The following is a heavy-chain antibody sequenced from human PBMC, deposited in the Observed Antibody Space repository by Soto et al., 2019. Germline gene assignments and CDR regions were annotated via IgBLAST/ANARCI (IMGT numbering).Heavy chain of an antibody. CDR1: GFTFSSYG. Sequence: QVQLVESGGGVVRPGRSLRLSCAASGFTFSSYGMHWVRQAPGKGLEWVAVISYDGNNKYYADSVKGRFTISRDNSKNTLSLQMKSLRAEDTAVYYCAKSVYNWNDGFFDYWGQGTLVTVSS. J-gene: IGHJ4*02. V-gene: IGHV3-30*18. CDR3: AKSVYNWNDGFFDY. D-gene: IGHD1-1*01. CDR2: ISYDGNNK.